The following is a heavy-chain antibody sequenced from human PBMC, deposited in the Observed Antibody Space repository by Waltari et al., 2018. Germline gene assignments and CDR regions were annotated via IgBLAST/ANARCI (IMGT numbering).Heavy chain of an antibody. J-gene: IGHJ4*02. Sequence: QVQLVESGGGLVKPGGSLRLSCAASGFTFKDYYLNWIRQAPGRGLVWVAYISRSGSTMYYGDPVKGRFTVSRDDARKSVFLQMNRLRVDDTAIYYCARGVGLATMDAFDFWGQGTLVTVSS. V-gene: IGHV3-11*01. CDR3: ARGVGLATMDAFDF. D-gene: IGHD5-12*01. CDR2: ISRSGSTM. CDR1: GFTFKDYY.